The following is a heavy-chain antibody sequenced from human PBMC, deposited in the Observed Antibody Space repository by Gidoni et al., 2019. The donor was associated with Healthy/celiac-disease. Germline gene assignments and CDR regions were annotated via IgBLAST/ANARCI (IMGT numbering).Heavy chain of an antibody. Sequence: EMQLLESGGGLVQPGGSLRLSCAASGFTFSSYALAWVRQAPGKGREWVSAIGGSDVTTFYTDSVKGRFTISRDISKNILYLLMSSLRAEDTAVYYCAKEARLGLQGYFDLWGRGTLVTVSS. D-gene: IGHD3-9*01. CDR1: GFTFSSYA. J-gene: IGHJ2*01. CDR3: AKEARLGLQGYFDL. V-gene: IGHV3-23*01. CDR2: IGGSDVTT.